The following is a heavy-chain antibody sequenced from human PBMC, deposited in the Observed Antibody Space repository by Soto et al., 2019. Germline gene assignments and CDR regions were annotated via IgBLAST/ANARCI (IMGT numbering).Heavy chain of an antibody. J-gene: IGHJ6*02. CDR2: VFHNGDA. D-gene: IGHD6-19*01. CDR1: GASVSSDDR. CDR3: ARNRLRYRSSGDQHRGMDV. Sequence: QVHLQESGPTLVKVSGTLSLTCAVSGASVSSDDRWSGVGQPPGKGLEWTGDVFHNGDATYNPSLRSRLYTSPDTSKNVFALDLRSVTAADTALYYCARNRLRYRSSGDQHRGMDVWGRGITVTVSS. V-gene: IGHV4-4*02.